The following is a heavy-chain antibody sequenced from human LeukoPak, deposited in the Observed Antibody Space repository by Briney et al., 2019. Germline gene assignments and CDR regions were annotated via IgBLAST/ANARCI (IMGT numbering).Heavy chain of an antibody. V-gene: IGHV4-59*13. CDR1: GGSTTNYY. D-gene: IGHD1-20*01. J-gene: IGHJ5*02. Sequence: SETLSLTCTVSGGSTTNYYWSWIRQPPGKGLEWIGYVLNRGITNYNPSLKSRVTISVDTSKNQFSLKLSSVTAADTAVYFCARTNVLYNWNETWFDPWGQGTLVTVSS. CDR2: VLNRGIT. CDR3: ARTNVLYNWNETWFDP.